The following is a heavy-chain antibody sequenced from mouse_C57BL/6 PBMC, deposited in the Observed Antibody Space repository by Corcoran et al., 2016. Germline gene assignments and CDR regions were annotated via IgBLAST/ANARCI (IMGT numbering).Heavy chain of an antibody. J-gene: IGHJ3*01. CDR2: IYPGDGDT. CDR1: GYAFSSYW. CDR3: ASQTAQATYWFAY. V-gene: IGHV1-80*01. D-gene: IGHD3-2*02. Sequence: QVQLQQSGAELVKPGASVKISCKASGYAFSSYWMNWVKQRPGKGLEWIGQIYPGDGDTNYNGKFKGKATLTADKSSSTAYMQLSSLTSEDSAVYFCASQTAQATYWFAYWGQGTLVTVSA.